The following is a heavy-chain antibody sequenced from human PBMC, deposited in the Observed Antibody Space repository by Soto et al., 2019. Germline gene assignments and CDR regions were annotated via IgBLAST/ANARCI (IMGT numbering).Heavy chain of an antibody. CDR3: ASHHDYGGNSALDY. CDR1: ECTFINHG. V-gene: IGHV3-23*01. D-gene: IGHD4-17*01. CDR2: INGGGSNT. Sequence: SHRVSYAASECTFINHGSRCVLQNTGKGLEWVSDINGGGSNTYYVDSVKGRFTISRDNSKNTLYLQMNSLRAEDTAVYYCASHHDYGGNSALDYWGQGILVTVSS. J-gene: IGHJ4*02.